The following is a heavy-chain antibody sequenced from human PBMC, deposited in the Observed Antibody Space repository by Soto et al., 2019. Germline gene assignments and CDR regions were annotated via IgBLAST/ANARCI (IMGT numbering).Heavy chain of an antibody. J-gene: IGHJ6*03. Sequence: SETLSLTCAVYGGSFSGYYWSWIRQPPGKGLEWIGEINHSGSTNYNPSLKSRVTISVDTSKNQFSLKLSSVTAADTAVYYCARGLGYCSSTSCYQWPVYYYYYYMDVWGKGTTVTVSS. CDR2: INHSGST. V-gene: IGHV4-34*01. D-gene: IGHD2-2*01. CDR3: ARGLGYCSSTSCYQWPVYYYYYYMDV. CDR1: GGSFSGYY.